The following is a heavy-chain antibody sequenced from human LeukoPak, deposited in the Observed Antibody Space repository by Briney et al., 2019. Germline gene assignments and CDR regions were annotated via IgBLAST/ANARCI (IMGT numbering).Heavy chain of an antibody. D-gene: IGHD3-10*01. CDR1: GFTFSSNY. V-gene: IGHV3-53*04. J-gene: IGHJ6*02. Sequence: GGSLRLSCAASGFTFSSNYMSWVRQAPGKGLEWVSAIYSGGSTYCADSVKGRFTISRHNSKNTLYLQMNSLRAEDTAVYYCARDRRLLWFGGGGTYYYYGMDVWGQGTTVTVSS. CDR3: ARDRRLLWFGGGGTYYYYGMDV. CDR2: IYSGGST.